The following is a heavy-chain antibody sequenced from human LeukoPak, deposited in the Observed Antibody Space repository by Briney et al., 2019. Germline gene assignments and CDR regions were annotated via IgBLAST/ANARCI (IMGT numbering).Heavy chain of an antibody. CDR1: GASISSFY. Sequence: WETLSLTCTVSGASISSFYWSWIRQPPGKGLEWIGYIYYTGHASYNPSLKSRVTISVDTSKNQFSLKLNSVTAADTAVYYCARLIAAAGTLPDYWGQGALVTVSS. CDR2: IYYTGHA. V-gene: IGHV4-59*01. D-gene: IGHD6-25*01. J-gene: IGHJ4*02. CDR3: ARLIAAAGTLPDY.